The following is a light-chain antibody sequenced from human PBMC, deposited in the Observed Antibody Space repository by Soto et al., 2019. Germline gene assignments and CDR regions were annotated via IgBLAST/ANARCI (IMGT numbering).Light chain of an antibody. V-gene: IGKV1-27*01. J-gene: IGKJ4*01. CDR3: QKYNNSPRT. Sequence: DIQMTQSPSSLSASLGDRATITCRASQGIGSYLAWFQQKPGKMPRLLIYAASTLQSGVPSRFSGSGSGTDFTLTISSLQPEDVATYYCQKYNNSPRTFGGGTKVEIK. CDR1: QGIGSY. CDR2: AAS.